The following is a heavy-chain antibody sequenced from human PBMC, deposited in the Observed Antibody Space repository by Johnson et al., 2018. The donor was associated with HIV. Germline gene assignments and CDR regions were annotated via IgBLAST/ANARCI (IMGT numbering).Heavy chain of an antibody. CDR3: TRGAYYVNAFDI. D-gene: IGHD3-10*02. J-gene: IGHJ3*02. Sequence: EQLVESGGGLVQPGGSLRLSCTASGFTFSSYEMNWVRQAPGKGLEWLSDITSSGSPKYYAGSVKGRFTISRDNAKNSLYLQMNGLRAEDTAVYYCTRGAYYVNAFDIWGHGTVVTVS. V-gene: IGHV3-48*03. CDR1: GFTFSSYE. CDR2: ITSSGSPK.